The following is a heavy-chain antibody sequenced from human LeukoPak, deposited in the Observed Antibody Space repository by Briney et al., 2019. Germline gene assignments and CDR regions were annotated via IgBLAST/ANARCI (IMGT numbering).Heavy chain of an antibody. V-gene: IGHV3-30-3*01. Sequence: GGSLRLSCAASGFTFSSYAMHWVRQAPGKGLEWVAVISYDGSNKYYADSVKGRFTISRDNSKNTLYLQMNSLRAEDTAVYYCAREPRFLAAAGTRYYYYYYMDVWGKGTTVTVSS. D-gene: IGHD6-13*01. CDR3: AREPRFLAAAGTRYYYYYYMDV. CDR2: ISYDGSNK. J-gene: IGHJ6*03. CDR1: GFTFSSYA.